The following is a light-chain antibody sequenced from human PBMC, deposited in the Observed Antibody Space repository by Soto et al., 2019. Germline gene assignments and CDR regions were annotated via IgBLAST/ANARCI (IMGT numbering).Light chain of an antibody. J-gene: IGLJ1*01. Sequence: QSVLTQPPAMSGAPGQRVTISCTGTSANIGAGYDVHWYQQLPGMAPKLLSYGNNKRPSGVPDRFSGSKSGTSASLAITGLQAEDEADYYCQSYDSTLSGLYVLGTGTKVTVL. V-gene: IGLV1-40*01. CDR1: SANIGAGYD. CDR3: QSYDSTLSGLYV. CDR2: GNN.